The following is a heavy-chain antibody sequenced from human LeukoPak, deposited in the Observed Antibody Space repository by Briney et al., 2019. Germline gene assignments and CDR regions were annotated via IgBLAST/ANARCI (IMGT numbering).Heavy chain of an antibody. CDR2: IKQDGSEK. D-gene: IGHD3-10*01. V-gene: IGHV3-7*01. CDR1: GVTFSSYS. Sequence: GGSLRLSCAASGVTFSSYSMNWVRQAPGKGLEWVANIKQDGSEKYYVDSVKGRFTISRDNAKNSLYLQMNSLRAEDTAVYYCARERGGAFDIWGQGTMVTVSS. CDR3: ARERGGAFDI. J-gene: IGHJ3*02.